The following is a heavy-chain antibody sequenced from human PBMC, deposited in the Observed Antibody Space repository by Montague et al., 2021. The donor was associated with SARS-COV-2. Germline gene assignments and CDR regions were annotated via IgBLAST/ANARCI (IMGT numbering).Heavy chain of an antibody. V-gene: IGHV4-39*01. CDR2: VDYSGNT. D-gene: IGHD3-22*01. J-gene: IGHJ4*02. CDR3: ARREDSYGWDG. CDR1: GGPISGSSDY. Sequence: SETLSLTCTVTGGPISGSSDYWGWIRQSPGKGLEWIASVDYSGNTXYSPSLKSRLTISVDTSKNQFSLKLNSVTAADTALYYCARREDSYGWDGWGQGTLVTVSS.